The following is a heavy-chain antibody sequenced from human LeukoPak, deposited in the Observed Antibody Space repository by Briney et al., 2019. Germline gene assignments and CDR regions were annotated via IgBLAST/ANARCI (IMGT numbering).Heavy chain of an antibody. V-gene: IGHV1-2*02. J-gene: IGHJ4*02. CDR3: ARSVVPAAPDGY. CDR1: GYTFTGYY. Sequence: ASVKVSCKASGYTFTGYYMYWVRQAPGQGLEWMGWINPNSGGTNYAQKFQGRVTVTRDTSISTAYMELSRLRSDDTAVYYCARSVVPAAPDGYWGQGTLVTVSS. D-gene: IGHD2-2*01. CDR2: INPNSGGT.